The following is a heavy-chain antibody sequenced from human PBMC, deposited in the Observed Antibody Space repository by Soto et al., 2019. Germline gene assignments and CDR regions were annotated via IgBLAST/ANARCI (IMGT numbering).Heavy chain of an antibody. CDR2: ISGSGGSK. D-gene: IGHD1-26*01. CDR3: ANGPPVGANSWYFDP. CDR1: GFTFSNYG. J-gene: IGHJ5*02. V-gene: IGHV3-23*01. Sequence: EVQLLESGGGLIQPGGSLRLSCAASGFTFSNYGMTWVRQAPGKGLEWVSVISGSGGSKYYADSVKGRFTISRDNSGNTLDLQMNSLRAEDTALYYCANGPPVGANSWYFDPWGQGTLVTVSS.